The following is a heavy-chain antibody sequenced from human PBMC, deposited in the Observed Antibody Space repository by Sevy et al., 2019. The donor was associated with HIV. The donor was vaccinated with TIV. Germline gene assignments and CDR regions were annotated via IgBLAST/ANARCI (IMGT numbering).Heavy chain of an antibody. D-gene: IGHD3-3*01. Sequence: GGSLRLSCAASGFTFSSYGMHWVRQAPGKGLEWVAVISYDGSNKYYADSVKGRFTISRDNSKNTLYLQMTSLRAEDTAVYYCARGTDFWSGYPPTGYYYYYGMDVWGQGTTVTVSS. CDR2: ISYDGSNK. CDR1: GFTFSSYG. CDR3: ARGTDFWSGYPPTGYYYYYGMDV. J-gene: IGHJ6*02. V-gene: IGHV3-30*03.